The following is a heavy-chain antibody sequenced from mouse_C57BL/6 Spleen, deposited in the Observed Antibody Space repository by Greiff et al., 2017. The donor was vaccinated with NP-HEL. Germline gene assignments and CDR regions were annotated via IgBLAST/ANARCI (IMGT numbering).Heavy chain of an antibody. J-gene: IGHJ4*01. V-gene: IGHV1-64*01. CDR1: GYTFTSYW. CDR3: ARDYYEDAMDY. Sequence: QVQLQQPGAELVKPGASVKLSCKASGYTFTSYWMHWVKQRPGQGLEWIGMIHPNSGSTNYNEKFKSKATLTVDKSSSTAYMQLSSLTSEDSAVDYCARDYYEDAMDYWGQGTSVTVSS. CDR2: IHPNSGST. D-gene: IGHD2-4*01.